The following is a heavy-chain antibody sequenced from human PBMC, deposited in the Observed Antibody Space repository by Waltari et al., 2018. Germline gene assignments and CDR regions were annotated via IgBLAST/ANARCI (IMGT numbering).Heavy chain of an antibody. V-gene: IGHV4-59*01. Sequence: QVQLQASGPGLVKPSESLSLTCSLSGASIRSYSLRCLRQPPGKGLEWIGYIYYSGSTNYNPSLKSRVTISVDTSKNQFSLKLSSVTAADTAVYYCARASQQWLAGALDYWGQGTLVTVSS. CDR3: ARASQQWLAGALDY. D-gene: IGHD6-19*01. J-gene: IGHJ4*02. CDR2: IYYSGST. CDR1: GASIRSYS.